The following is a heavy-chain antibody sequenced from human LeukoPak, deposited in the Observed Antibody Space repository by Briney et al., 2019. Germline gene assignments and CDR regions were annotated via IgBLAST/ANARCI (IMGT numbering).Heavy chain of an antibody. Sequence: PSETLSLTCTVSGGSVSSGSYYWSWIRQPPGKGLEWIGYIYYSGSTNYNPSLKSRVTISVDTSKNQFSLKLSSVTAADTAVYYCARGNLYGSGSYDWFDPWGQGTLVTVSS. J-gene: IGHJ5*02. CDR3: ARGNLYGSGSYDWFDP. V-gene: IGHV4-61*01. CDR1: GGSVSSGSYY. CDR2: IYYSGST. D-gene: IGHD3-10*01.